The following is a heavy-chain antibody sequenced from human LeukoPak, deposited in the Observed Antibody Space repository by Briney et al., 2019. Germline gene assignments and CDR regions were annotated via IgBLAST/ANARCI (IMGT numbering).Heavy chain of an antibody. J-gene: IGHJ5*02. CDR1: GYTFTGYY. CDR3: ARGYCSGGSCYRWFDP. CDR2: INPNSGGT. Sequence: ASVKVSCKASGYTFTGYYMHWVRQAPGQGLEWMGWINPNSGGTNYAQKFQGRATMTRDTSISTAYMELSRLRSDDTAVYYCARGYCSGGSCYRWFDPWGQGTLVTVSS. V-gene: IGHV1-2*02. D-gene: IGHD2-15*01.